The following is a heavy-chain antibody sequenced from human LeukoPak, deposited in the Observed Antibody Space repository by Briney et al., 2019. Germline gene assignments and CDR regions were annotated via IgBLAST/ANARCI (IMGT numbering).Heavy chain of an antibody. V-gene: IGHV4-39*01. CDR2: IYYSGST. J-gene: IGHJ5*02. CDR1: GGSISSSSYY. CDR3: ARLKVYAISNDWFDP. D-gene: IGHD2-8*01. Sequence: SETLSLTCTVSGGSISSSSYYWGWIRQPPGKGLEWIGSIYYSGSTYYNPSLRSRVTISVDTSKNQFSLKLSSVTAADTAVYYCARLKVYAISNDWFDPWGQGTLVTVSS.